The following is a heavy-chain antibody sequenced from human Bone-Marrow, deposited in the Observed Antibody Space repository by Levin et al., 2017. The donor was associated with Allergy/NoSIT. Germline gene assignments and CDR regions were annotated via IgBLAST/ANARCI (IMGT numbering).Heavy chain of an antibody. CDR2: ISWNSGTT. CDR3: AKSLGNRHYYDSSGLDS. Sequence: GGSLRLSCAASGFTFDDYAMHWVRKSPGKGLEWISGISWNSGTTGYADSVWGRFTISRDNAKKSLFLQLESLRPDDTAVYYCAKSLGNRHYYDSSGLDSWGQGTLVTVSS. CDR1: GFTFDDYA. D-gene: IGHD3-22*01. J-gene: IGHJ4*02. V-gene: IGHV3-9*01.